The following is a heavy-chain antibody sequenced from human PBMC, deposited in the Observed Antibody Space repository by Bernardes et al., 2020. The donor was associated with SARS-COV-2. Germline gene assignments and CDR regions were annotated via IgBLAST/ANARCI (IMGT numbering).Heavy chain of an antibody. Sequence: GGSLILSCAASGFIFTTYSMSWVRQAPGKGLEWLLFISSGGDTIHDADSVRGRFTVSRDDAKNSVYLQMNSLRAEDTAVYYCARGWRENSFDYWGQGALVTGSS. CDR2: ISSGGDTI. CDR1: GFIFTTYS. CDR3: ARGWRENSFDY. D-gene: IGHD2-15*01. J-gene: IGHJ4*02. V-gene: IGHV3-48*01.